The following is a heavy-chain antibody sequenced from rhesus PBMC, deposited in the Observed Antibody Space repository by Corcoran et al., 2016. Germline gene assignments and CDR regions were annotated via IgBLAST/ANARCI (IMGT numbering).Heavy chain of an antibody. CDR2: ISGSGAST. V-gene: IGHV4-173*01. CDR3: ARSGDYGNYVRYFEF. Sequence: QLQLQESGPGLGKPSETLYPTCDVSGGSISSNYWSWNGQPQGKGRGWIGRISGSGASTAYNPSLKSRVTISTDTSKNQFSLKLSSVTAADTAVYYCARSGDYGNYVRYFEFWGQGALVTVSS. CDR1: GGSISSNY. D-gene: IGHD4-35*01. J-gene: IGHJ1*01.